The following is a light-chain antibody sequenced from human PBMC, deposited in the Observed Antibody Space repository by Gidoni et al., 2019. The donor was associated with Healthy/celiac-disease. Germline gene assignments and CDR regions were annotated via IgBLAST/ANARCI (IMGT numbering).Light chain of an antibody. CDR2: GNS. V-gene: IGLV1-40*01. J-gene: IGLJ3*02. Sequence: QSVLTQPPSVSGAPGQRVTITCTGSSSNIGAGYDVHWYQQLPGTAPKRLIYGNSNRPSGVPDRFSGSKSVTSASLAITGLQAEDEADYYCQSYDSSLSVWVFGGGTKLTVL. CDR1: SSNIGAGYD. CDR3: QSYDSSLSVWV.